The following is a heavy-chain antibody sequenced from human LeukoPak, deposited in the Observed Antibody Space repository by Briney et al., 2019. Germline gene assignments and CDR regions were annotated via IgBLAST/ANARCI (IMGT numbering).Heavy chain of an antibody. D-gene: IGHD3-3*01. Sequence: SETLSLTCTVSGGSISSYYWSWIRQPPGKGLEWIGYIYTSGSTNYNPSLKSRVTISVDTSKNQFSLKLSSATAADTAVYYCARHGGDDFWSGRKPYYDYWGQGTLVTVSS. CDR3: ARHGGDDFWSGRKPYYDY. J-gene: IGHJ4*02. CDR2: IYTSGST. CDR1: GGSISSYY. V-gene: IGHV4-4*09.